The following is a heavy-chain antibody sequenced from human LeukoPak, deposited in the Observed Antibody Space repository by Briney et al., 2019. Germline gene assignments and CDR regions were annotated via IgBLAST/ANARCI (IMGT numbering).Heavy chain of an antibody. V-gene: IGHV1-2*02. CDR1: GYTFTGYY. Sequence: ASVKVSCKASGYTFTGYYMHWVRQAPGQGLEWMGWINPNSGGTNYAQKFQGRVTMTRDTSISTAYMELSRLRSDDTAVYYCARGFPYGDYGIGFDPWGQGTLVTVSS. CDR2: INPNSGGT. D-gene: IGHD4-17*01. CDR3: ARGFPYGDYGIGFDP. J-gene: IGHJ5*02.